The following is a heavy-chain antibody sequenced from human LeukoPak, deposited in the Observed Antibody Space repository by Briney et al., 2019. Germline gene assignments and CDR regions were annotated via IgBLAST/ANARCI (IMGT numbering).Heavy chain of an antibody. CDR3: ALYYHGSDPRRAFDI. CDR2: IYTSGTT. J-gene: IGHJ3*02. V-gene: IGHV4-61*02. CDR1: GGSISSGSYY. D-gene: IGHD3-10*01. Sequence: SQTLSLTCTVSGGSISSGSYYWNWIRQPAGKGLEWIGRIYTSGTTNYNPSLKSRVTISVDTSKNQLALKLNSVTAADTAVYCCALYYHGSDPRRAFDIWGQGTMVTVSS.